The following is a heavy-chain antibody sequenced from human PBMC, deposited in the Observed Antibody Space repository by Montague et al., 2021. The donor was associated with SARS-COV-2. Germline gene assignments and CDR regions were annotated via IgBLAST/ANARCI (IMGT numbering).Heavy chain of an antibody. D-gene: IGHD3-3*01. Sequence: SETLSLTCTVSGGSISTSSYYWGRIRQPPGKGLEWIGSIYYSGSTYYNPSLKSPVTISVDTSKNQFYLKLSSVIAADTAVYHCAGLGSPRITIFGGVTHNWFDPWGQGTLVTVSS. CDR2: IYYSGST. CDR1: GGSISTSSYY. J-gene: IGHJ5*02. V-gene: IGHV4-39*01. CDR3: AGLGSPRITIFGGVTHNWFDP.